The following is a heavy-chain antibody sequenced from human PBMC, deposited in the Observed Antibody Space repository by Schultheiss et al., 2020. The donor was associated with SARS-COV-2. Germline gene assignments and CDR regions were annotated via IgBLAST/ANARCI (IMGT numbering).Heavy chain of an antibody. D-gene: IGHD6-13*01. V-gene: IGHV3-21*01. CDR3: ARDDAAIGRYYYGMDV. J-gene: IGHJ6*02. CDR2: ISSSSSYI. Sequence: GSLRLSCAASGFTFSSYWMSWVRQAPGKGLEWVSSISSSSSYIYYADSVKGRFTISRDNAKNSLYLQMNSLRAEDTAVYYCARDDAAIGRYYYGMDVWGQGTTVTVSS. CDR1: GFTFSSYW.